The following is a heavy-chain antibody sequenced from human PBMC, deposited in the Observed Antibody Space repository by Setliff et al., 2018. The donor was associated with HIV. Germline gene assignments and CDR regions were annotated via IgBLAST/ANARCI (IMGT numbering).Heavy chain of an antibody. CDR3: AKNLYSSRWSPLDY. CDR1: DFTFSSYG. CDR2: IRYDGSYK. D-gene: IGHD6-13*01. Sequence: GGSLRLSCAASDFTFSSYGMHWVRQAPGKGLEWVAFIRYDGSYKFYADSVKGRFTISRNNSKNTLYLQMNSLRPEDTAVYYCAKNLYSSRWSPLDYWGQGTLVTVSS. V-gene: IGHV3-30*02. J-gene: IGHJ4*02.